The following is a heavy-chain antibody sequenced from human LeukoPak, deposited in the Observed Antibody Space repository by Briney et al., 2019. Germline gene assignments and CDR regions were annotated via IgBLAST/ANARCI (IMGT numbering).Heavy chain of an antibody. V-gene: IGHV3-53*01. CDR3: ARGDGYNSYYFDY. Sequence: GGSLRLSCAASGFTVSSNYMSWVRQAPGKGLAWVSVIYSGGSTYYADSVKGRFTISRDNSKNTLHLQMNSLRAEDTAVYYCARGDGYNSYYFDYWGQGTLVTVSS. CDR2: IYSGGST. J-gene: IGHJ4*02. D-gene: IGHD5-24*01. CDR1: GFTVSSNY.